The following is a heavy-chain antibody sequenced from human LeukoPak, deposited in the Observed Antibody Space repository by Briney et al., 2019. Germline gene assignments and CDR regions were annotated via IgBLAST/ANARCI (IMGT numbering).Heavy chain of an antibody. J-gene: IGHJ4*02. D-gene: IGHD3-9*01. CDR3: ARNRYFDWLEFDY. V-gene: IGHV4-59*08. Sequence: SETLSLTCTVSGVSISSYYWSWIRQPPGKGLEWIGYIYYSGSTNYNPSLKSRVTISVDTSKNQFSLKLSSVTAADAAVYYCARNRYFDWLEFDYWGQGTLVTVSS. CDR2: IYYSGST. CDR1: GVSISSYY.